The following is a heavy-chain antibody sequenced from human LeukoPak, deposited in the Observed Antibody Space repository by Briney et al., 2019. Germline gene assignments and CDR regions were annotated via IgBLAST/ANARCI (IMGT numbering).Heavy chain of an antibody. J-gene: IGHJ4*02. V-gene: IGHV1-18*01. D-gene: IGHD3-9*01. Sequence: ASVKVSRKASGDTFTSYGISWVRQAPGQALEWMRWISAYNGNTNYAQKLQGRVTMTTDTSTSTAYMELRSLRSDDTAVYYCARDHYYDILTGYYPFDYWGQGTLVTVSS. CDR2: ISAYNGNT. CDR1: GDTFTSYG. CDR3: ARDHYYDILTGYYPFDY.